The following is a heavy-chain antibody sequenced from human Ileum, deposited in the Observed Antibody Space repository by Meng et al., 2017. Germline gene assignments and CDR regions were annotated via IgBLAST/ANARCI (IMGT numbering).Heavy chain of an antibody. Sequence: ASVKVSCKASGYIFTDHFIHWVRQAPGQGPECVGRINTNSGDTKYPQKFQDRVTMTRETSISTAYMGLSRLTSDDTAVYYCARDVAIRESNFFDPWGQGTLVTVSS. D-gene: IGHD2-2*02. V-gene: IGHV1-2*06. CDR1: GYIFTDHF. J-gene: IGHJ5*02. CDR2: INTNSGDT. CDR3: ARDVAIRESNFFDP.